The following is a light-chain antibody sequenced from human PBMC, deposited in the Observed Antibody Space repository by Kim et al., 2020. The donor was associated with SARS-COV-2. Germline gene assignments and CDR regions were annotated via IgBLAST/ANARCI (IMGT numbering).Light chain of an antibody. J-gene: IGLJ7*01. CDR2: RD. Sequence: SYELTQPPSVSVAPGQTARITCAGNNIRRKNVHWYQQKPGQAPVLVIYRDSPERFSGPNSGNTATLTISRAQAGDEADYYCQVWDSSTSVFGGGTHLTVL. V-gene: IGLV3-9*01. CDR3: QVWDSSTSV. CDR1: NIRRKN.